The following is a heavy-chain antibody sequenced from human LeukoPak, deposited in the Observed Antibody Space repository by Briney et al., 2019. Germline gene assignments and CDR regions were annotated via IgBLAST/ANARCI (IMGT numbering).Heavy chain of an antibody. Sequence: GGSLRLFCAASGFTVSSNYMSWVRQAPGKGLEWVTVIYSGGSTYYADSVKGRFTISRDNSKNTLYLQMNSLRAEDTAVYYCARVQDIVVVPAAIQHYGMDVWGQGTTVTVSS. CDR2: IYSGGST. J-gene: IGHJ6*02. V-gene: IGHV3-66*01. D-gene: IGHD2-2*02. CDR3: ARVQDIVVVPAAIQHYGMDV. CDR1: GFTVSSNY.